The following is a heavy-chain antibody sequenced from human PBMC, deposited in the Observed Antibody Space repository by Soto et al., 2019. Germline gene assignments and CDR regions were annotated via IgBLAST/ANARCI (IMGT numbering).Heavy chain of an antibody. CDR3: ARMATSGTLNWFDP. CDR1: GYTFGNND. V-gene: IGHV1-8*01. J-gene: IGHJ5*02. CDR2: MNPNSGNT. Sequence: GASVKVSCKASGYTFGNNDISWVRQATGQGLEWMGWMNPNSGNTGYAQKFQGRVSMTRNTSITTAYLELSSLRSDDTAIYYCARMATSGTLNWFDPWGQGTLVTLSS.